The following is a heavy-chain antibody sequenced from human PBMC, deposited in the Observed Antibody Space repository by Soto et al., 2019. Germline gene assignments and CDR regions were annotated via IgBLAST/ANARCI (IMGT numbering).Heavy chain of an antibody. D-gene: IGHD2-8*02. CDR1: GGSFSGYY. V-gene: IGHV4-34*01. Sequence: SETLSLTCAVYGGSFSGYYWTWIRQPPGTGLEWIGEINHSGSTNYNPSLKSRVTISVDTSKNQFSLKLTPVTAADTAVYYCARDKITGLFDYWGQGTLVT. CDR3: ARDKITGLFDY. CDR2: INHSGST. J-gene: IGHJ4*02.